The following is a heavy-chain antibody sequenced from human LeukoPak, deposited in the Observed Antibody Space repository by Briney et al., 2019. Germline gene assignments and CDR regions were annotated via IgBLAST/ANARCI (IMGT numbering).Heavy chain of an antibody. J-gene: IGHJ6*03. CDR3: ARRTDYYYMDV. Sequence: SETLSLTCAVYGGSFSGYCWSWIRQPPGKGLEWIGEINHSGSTNYNQSLKSRVTISVDTSKNQFSLKLSSVTAADTAVYYCARRTDYYYMDVWGKGTTVTVSS. CDR2: INHSGST. V-gene: IGHV4-34*01. D-gene: IGHD2-2*01. CDR1: GGSFSGYC.